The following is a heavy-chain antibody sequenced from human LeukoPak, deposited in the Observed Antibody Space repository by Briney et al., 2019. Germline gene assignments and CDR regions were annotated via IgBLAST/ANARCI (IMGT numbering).Heavy chain of an antibody. J-gene: IGHJ3*02. V-gene: IGHV3-21*01. CDR2: ISSSSSYI. Sequence: SGGSLRLSCAASGFTFSSYSMHWVRQAPGKGLEWVSSISSSSSYIYYADSVKGRFTISRDNAKNSLYLQMNSLRAEDTAVYYCARRGVLGAKVFDIWGQGTMVTVSS. D-gene: IGHD1-26*01. CDR3: ARRGVLGAKVFDI. CDR1: GFTFSSYS.